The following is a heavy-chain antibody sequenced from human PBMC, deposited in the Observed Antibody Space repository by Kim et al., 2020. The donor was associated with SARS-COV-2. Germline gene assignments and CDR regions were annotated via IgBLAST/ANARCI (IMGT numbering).Heavy chain of an antibody. CDR1: GFTFSSYW. CDR2: ISYDGSNK. Sequence: GGSLRLSCAASGFTFSSYWMHWVRQAPGKGLEWVAVISYDGSNKNYADSVKGRFTISRDNSKNTLYLQMNSLRAEDTALYYCARDPCSRLRGLTSSYYGMDVWGQGTTVTVSS. J-gene: IGHJ6*02. V-gene: IGHV3-30-3*01. CDR3: ARDPCSRLRGLTSSYYGMDV. D-gene: IGHD3-10*01.